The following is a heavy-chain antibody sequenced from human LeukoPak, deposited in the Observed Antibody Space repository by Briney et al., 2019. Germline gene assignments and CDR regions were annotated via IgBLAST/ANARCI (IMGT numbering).Heavy chain of an antibody. CDR3: ARFKYSSGWYPIDY. CDR1: GFTFSSYW. D-gene: IGHD6-19*01. V-gene: IGHV3-7*01. J-gene: IGHJ4*02. Sequence: GGSLRLSCAASGFTFSSYWMGWVRQAPGKGLEWVANIKQDGSEKYYVDSVKGRFTISRDNAKNSLYLQMNSLRAEDTAVYYCARFKYSSGWYPIDYWGQGTLVTVSS. CDR2: IKQDGSEK.